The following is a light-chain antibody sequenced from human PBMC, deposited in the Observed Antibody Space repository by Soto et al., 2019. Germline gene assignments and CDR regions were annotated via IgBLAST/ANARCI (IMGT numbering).Light chain of an antibody. J-gene: IGLJ3*02. CDR2: GSS. CDR3: QSYDNNLSGGV. V-gene: IGLV1-40*01. Sequence: QSVLTQPPSVSGAPGQRVTISCTGTRSNIGAGYDVHWYQQLPGRAPRLLIYGSSSRPSGVPDRISGSKSGTSASLAITGLQAEDEADYYCQSYDNNLSGGVFGGGTQLTVL. CDR1: RSNIGAGYD.